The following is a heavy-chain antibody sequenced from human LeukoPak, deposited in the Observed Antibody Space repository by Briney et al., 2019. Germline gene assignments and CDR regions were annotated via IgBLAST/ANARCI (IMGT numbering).Heavy chain of an antibody. V-gene: IGHV3-21*01. Sequence: GGSLRLSCAASGFTFTTYWMSWVRQAPGKGLEWVSSISSSSSYIYYADSVKGRFTISRDNAENSLYLQMNSLRAEDTAVYYCARTGRDGHDYWGQGTLVTVSS. CDR1: GFTFTTYW. J-gene: IGHJ4*02. CDR3: ARTGRDGHDY. CDR2: ISSSSSYI. D-gene: IGHD5-24*01.